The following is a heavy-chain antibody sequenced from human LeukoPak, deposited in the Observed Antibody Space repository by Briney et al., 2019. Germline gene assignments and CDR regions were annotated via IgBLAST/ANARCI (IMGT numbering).Heavy chain of an antibody. CDR3: ARALDGSGSRSFDY. Sequence: GGSLRLSCAASGFDFSSNWMHWVRHAPGQGLVWVSRIKGDGISTNYADSVKGRFTISRDIAKNTLYLQMNSLRAEDTGVYYCARALDGSGSRSFDYWGQGTLVTVSS. D-gene: IGHD3-10*01. CDR2: IKGDGIST. J-gene: IGHJ4*02. CDR1: GFDFSSNW. V-gene: IGHV3-74*01.